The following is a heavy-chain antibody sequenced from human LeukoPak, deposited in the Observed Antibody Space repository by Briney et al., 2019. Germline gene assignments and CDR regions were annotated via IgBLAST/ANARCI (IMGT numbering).Heavy chain of an antibody. J-gene: IGHJ5*02. D-gene: IGHD1-26*01. CDR1: GGSISSYY. CDR2: IYYSGST. Sequence: SETLSLTCTVSGGSISSYYWSWIRQPPGKGLEWIGYIYYSGSTNYNPSLKSRVTLSVDTSKNQFSLKLSSVTAADTAVYYCARDREGGFDPWGQGTLVTVSS. V-gene: IGHV4-59*12. CDR3: ARDREGGFDP.